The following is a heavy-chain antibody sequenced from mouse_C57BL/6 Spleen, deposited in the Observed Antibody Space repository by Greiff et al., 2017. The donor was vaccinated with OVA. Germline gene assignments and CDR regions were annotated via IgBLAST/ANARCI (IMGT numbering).Heavy chain of an antibody. J-gene: IGHJ2*01. CDR2: IYPSDSET. CDR1: GYTFTSYW. Sequence: QVQLQQPGAELVRPGSSVKLSCKASGYTFTSYWMDWVKQRPGQGLEWIGNIYPSDSETHYNQKFKDKATLTVDKSSSTAYMQRSSLTSEDSAVYYCARDYGNYDYFDYWGQGTTLTVSS. V-gene: IGHV1-61*01. D-gene: IGHD2-1*01. CDR3: ARDYGNYDYFDY.